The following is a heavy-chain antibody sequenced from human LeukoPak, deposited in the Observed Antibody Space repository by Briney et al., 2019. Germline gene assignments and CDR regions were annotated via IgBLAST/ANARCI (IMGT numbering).Heavy chain of an antibody. J-gene: IGHJ4*02. V-gene: IGHV4-34*01. CDR1: GGSFSGYY. CDR3: ARTTGYSYGYVRGSSFDY. D-gene: IGHD5-18*01. Sequence: PSETLSLTCAVYGGSFSGYYWSWIRQPPGKGLEWIGEINHSGSTNYNPSLKSRVSISVDTSKNQFSLKLSSVTAVDTAVYYCARTTGYSYGYVRGSSFDYWGQGTLVTVSS. CDR2: INHSGST.